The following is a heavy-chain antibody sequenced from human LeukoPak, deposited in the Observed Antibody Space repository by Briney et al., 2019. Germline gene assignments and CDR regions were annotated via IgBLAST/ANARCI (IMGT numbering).Heavy chain of an antibody. Sequence: GGSLRLFCAASGFTFSSYAMSWVRQAPGKGLEWVSSISGSGASTYYVDSVKGRFTISRDNSKNTLYLQMNSLRVEDTAVYYCAKTPGWNADPDYWGQGTLVTVSS. CDR3: AKTPGWNADPDY. V-gene: IGHV3-23*01. D-gene: IGHD1-1*01. CDR2: ISGSGAST. J-gene: IGHJ4*02. CDR1: GFTFSSYA.